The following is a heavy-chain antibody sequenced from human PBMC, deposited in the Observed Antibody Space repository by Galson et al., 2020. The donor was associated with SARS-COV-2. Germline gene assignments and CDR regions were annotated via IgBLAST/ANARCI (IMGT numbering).Heavy chain of an antibody. D-gene: IGHD3-9*01. Sequence: GGSLRLSCAASGFTFSSSGMHWAPQPPGKGLKWLPVIPYDGSNKYYADSVKGRFTISRDNSKNTLYLQMNSLRAEDTAVYYCAKAGANTGYFSLDCWGQGTLVTVSS. CDR3: AKAGANTGYFSLDC. CDR1: GFTFSSSG. CDR2: IPYDGSNK. J-gene: IGHJ4*02. V-gene: IGHV3-30*18.